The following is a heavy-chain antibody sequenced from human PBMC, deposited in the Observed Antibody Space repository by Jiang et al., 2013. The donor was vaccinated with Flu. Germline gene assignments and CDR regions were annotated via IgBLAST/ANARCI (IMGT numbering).Heavy chain of an antibody. D-gene: IGHD3-10*01. CDR2: INHSGST. Sequence: LLKPSETLSLTCAVYGGSFSGYYWSWIRQPPGKGLEWIGEINHSGSTNYNPSLKSRVTISVDTSKNQFSLKLSSVTAADTAVYYCARGRLLWFGGDARKYFQHWGQGTLVTVSS. CDR3: ARGRLLWFGGDARKYFQH. CDR1: GGSFSGYY. J-gene: IGHJ1*01. V-gene: IGHV4-34*01.